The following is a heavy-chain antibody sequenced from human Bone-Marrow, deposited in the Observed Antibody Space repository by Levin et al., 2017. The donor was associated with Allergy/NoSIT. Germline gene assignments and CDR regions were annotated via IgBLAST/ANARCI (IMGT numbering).Heavy chain of an antibody. CDR3: AKAVAGTGTPHL. Sequence: PGGSLRLSCAASGFTFSSYGMHWVRQAPGKGLEWVAVIWYDGSDKYYVDSVKGRFTISRENSKETLYLQMNSLRAEDTAVYYCAKAVAGTGTPHLWGQGTLVTVSS. D-gene: IGHD6-19*01. V-gene: IGHV3-33*06. J-gene: IGHJ4*02. CDR2: IWYDGSDK. CDR1: GFTFSSYG.